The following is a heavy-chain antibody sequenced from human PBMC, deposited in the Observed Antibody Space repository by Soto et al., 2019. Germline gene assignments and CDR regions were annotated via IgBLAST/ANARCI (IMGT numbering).Heavy chain of an antibody. CDR2: ISGSGGST. J-gene: IGHJ1*01. V-gene: IGHV3-23*01. CDR3: ARGPGIAAAVYFQH. Sequence: GGSLRLSCAASGFTFSSYAMSWVRQAPGKGLEWVSAISGSGGSTYYADSVKGRFTISRDNSKNTLYLQMNSLRAEDAAVYYCARGPGIAAAVYFQHWGQGTLVTVSS. D-gene: IGHD6-13*01. CDR1: GFTFSSYA.